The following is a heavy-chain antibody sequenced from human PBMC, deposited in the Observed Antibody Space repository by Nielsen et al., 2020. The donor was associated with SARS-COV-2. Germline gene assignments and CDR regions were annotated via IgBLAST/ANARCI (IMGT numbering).Heavy chain of an antibody. CDR3: AKERTLGYCSGGSCRGYYGMDV. J-gene: IGHJ6*02. CDR2: ISSSSSTI. V-gene: IGHV3-48*01. Sequence: GGSLRLSCAASGFTFSSYSMNWVRQAPGKGLEWVSYISSSSSTIYYADSVKGRFTISRDNSKNTLYLQMNSLRAEDTAVYYCAKERTLGYCSGGSCRGYYGMDVWGQGTTVTVSS. D-gene: IGHD2-15*01. CDR1: GFTFSSYS.